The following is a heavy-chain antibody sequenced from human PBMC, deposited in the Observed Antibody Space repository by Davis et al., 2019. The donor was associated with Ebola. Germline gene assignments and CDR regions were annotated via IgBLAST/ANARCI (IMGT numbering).Heavy chain of an antibody. Sequence: ASVKVSCKASGYTFTSYGITWVRQAPGQGLEWMGWISTYSGNTNYAQKLQGRVTVTTDTSTSTAYMELRSLRSDDTAVYYCARDRQWPDFDCWGQGTLVTVSS. V-gene: IGHV1-18*01. CDR1: GYTFTSYG. J-gene: IGHJ4*02. CDR3: ARDRQWPDFDC. CDR2: ISTYSGNT. D-gene: IGHD6-19*01.